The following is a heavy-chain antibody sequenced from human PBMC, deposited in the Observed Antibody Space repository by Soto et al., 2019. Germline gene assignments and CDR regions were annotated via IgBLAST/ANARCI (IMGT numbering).Heavy chain of an antibody. Sequence: GGSLRLSCAASGFTFSSYGMHWVRQAPGKGLEWVAVISYDGSNKYYADSVKGRFTISRDNSKNTLYLQMNSLRAEDTAVYYCAKDQDGGGMDVWGQGTTVTVSS. CDR2: ISYDGSNK. CDR1: GFTFSSYG. J-gene: IGHJ6*02. V-gene: IGHV3-30*18. CDR3: AKDQDGGGMDV. D-gene: IGHD3-10*01.